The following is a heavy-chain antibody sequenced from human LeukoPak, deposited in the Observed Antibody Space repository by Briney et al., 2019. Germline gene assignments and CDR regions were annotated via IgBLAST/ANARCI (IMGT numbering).Heavy chain of an antibody. V-gene: IGHV1-18*01. J-gene: IGHJ6*03. D-gene: IGHD1-14*01. CDR2: ISAYNGKT. CDR3: ARGNRDYYYYFYMDV. CDR1: GYSFTSYG. Sequence: ASVKVSCKASGYSFTSYGLNWVRQAPGQGLEWMGWISAYNGKTFYAEKFQGRVTMTRDTSTNTAYMELSRLRSDDTAVYYCARGNRDYYYYFYMDVWGKGTTVTVSS.